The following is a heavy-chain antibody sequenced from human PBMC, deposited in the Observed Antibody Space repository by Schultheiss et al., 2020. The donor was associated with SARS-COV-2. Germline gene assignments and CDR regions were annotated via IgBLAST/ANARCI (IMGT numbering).Heavy chain of an antibody. J-gene: IGHJ4*02. CDR2: IYHSEST. CDR1: GGSITTYY. CDR3: AREGGDYSGSFDF. D-gene: IGHD1-26*01. V-gene: IGHV4-59*01. Sequence: SETLSLTCTVSGGSITTYYWHWIRRPPGKGLEWIGYIYHSESTNYNPSLRSRGTISVDTSKNQFSLKLSSVTAADTAVYYCAREGGDYSGSFDFWGQGTLVTVSS.